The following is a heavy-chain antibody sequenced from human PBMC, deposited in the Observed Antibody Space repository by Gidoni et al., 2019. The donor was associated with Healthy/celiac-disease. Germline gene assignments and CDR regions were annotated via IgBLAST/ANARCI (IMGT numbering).Heavy chain of an antibody. CDR1: GFTFRNAW. D-gene: IGHD6-13*01. J-gene: IGHJ4*02. V-gene: IGHV3-15*01. Sequence: EVQLVESGGGLVKPGGSLRLSCAASGFTFRNAWMSWDRQAPGKGLEGVGRIKSKTDGGTTDYAAPVKGRFTISRDDSKNTLYLQMNSLKTEDTAVYYCTTGSSSSWELLDDYWGQGTLVTVSS. CDR3: TTGSSSSWELLDDY. CDR2: IKSKTDGGTT.